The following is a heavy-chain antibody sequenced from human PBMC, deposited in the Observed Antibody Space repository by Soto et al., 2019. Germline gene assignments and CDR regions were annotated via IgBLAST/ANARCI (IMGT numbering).Heavy chain of an antibody. CDR3: AKDLGPLKLLHSVFYGLDV. V-gene: IGHV3-53*01. Sequence: RGSLRLSWNASGFTVSSSYMSWVRQAPGMGLECVAVMESGGTAHYADCVRGRFTISRDNPNGIIGPQWHTLRAADTAVYYCAKDLGPLKLLHSVFYGLDVWGQGTPVTVSS. D-gene: IGHD2-21*02. CDR1: GFTVSSSY. J-gene: IGHJ6*02. CDR2: MESGGTA.